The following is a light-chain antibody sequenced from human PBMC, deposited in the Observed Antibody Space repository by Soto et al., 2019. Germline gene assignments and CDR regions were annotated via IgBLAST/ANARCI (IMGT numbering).Light chain of an antibody. CDR2: KAY. CDR3: QQYNSYRA. CDR1: ESIDSW. J-gene: IGKJ1*01. V-gene: IGKV1-5*03. Sequence: DIQMTQSPSTLSASVGDRVTITCRASESIDSWLAWHQQKPGRAPKLLIPKAYSLESGVPSRFSGSGFGTEFTLTISSLQPDDFAAYYCQQYNSYRAFGQGTKVEI.